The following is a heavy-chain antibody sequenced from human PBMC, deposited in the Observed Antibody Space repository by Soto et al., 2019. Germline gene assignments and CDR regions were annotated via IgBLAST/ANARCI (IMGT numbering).Heavy chain of an antibody. CDR2: IKQDGSEK. CDR1: GFTFSSYW. D-gene: IGHD3-3*01. CDR3: ARALEFWSGYYNRTFGYYYMDV. Sequence: GGSLRLSCAASGFTFSSYWMSWVRQAPGKGLEWVANIKQDGSEKYYVDSVKGRFTISRDNAKNSLYLQMNSLRAEDTAVYYCARALEFWSGYYNRTFGYYYMDVWGKGTTVTVSS. V-gene: IGHV3-7*01. J-gene: IGHJ6*03.